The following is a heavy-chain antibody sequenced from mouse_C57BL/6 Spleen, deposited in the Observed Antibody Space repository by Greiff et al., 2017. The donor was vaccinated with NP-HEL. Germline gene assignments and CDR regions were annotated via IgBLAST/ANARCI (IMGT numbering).Heavy chain of an antibody. CDR3: ARDGIQLTGWFAY. CDR1: GYAFSSYW. V-gene: IGHV1-80*01. CDR2: IYPGDGDN. J-gene: IGHJ3*01. D-gene: IGHD4-1*01. Sequence: VQLQQSGAELVKPGASVKISCKASGYAFSSYWMNWVKQRPGKGLEWIGQIYPGDGDNKYNGKFKGKATLTADKSSSTAYMQLSSLTSEDSAVYFCARDGIQLTGWFAYWGQGTLVTVSA.